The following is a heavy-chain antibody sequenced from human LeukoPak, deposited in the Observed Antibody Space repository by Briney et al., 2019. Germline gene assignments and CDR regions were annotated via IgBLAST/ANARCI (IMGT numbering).Heavy chain of an antibody. V-gene: IGHV4-4*07. CDR2: IYPGGST. D-gene: IGHD2-2*01. CDR1: GGSISGYY. CDR3: ARGIYCSSTSCYYYYYYMDV. J-gene: IGHJ6*03. Sequence: PSETLTLTCTVSGGSISGYYWSWIRQPAGKGLEWIGRIYPGGSTNYNPSLKSRVTISVDTSKNQFSLKLSSVTAADTAVYYCARGIYCSSTSCYYYYYYMDVWGKGTTVTVS.